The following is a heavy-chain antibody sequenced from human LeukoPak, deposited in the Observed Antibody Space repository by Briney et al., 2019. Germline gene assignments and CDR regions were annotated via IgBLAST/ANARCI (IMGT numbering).Heavy chain of an antibody. V-gene: IGHV4-34*01. J-gene: IGHJ4*02. CDR3: ARGRSGSYFAQNRKLYYFDY. D-gene: IGHD3-10*01. Sequence: SETLSLTCAVYGGSFSGYYWSWIRQPPGKGLEWIGEINHSGSTNYNPSLKSRVTISVDTSKNQFSLKLSSVTAADTAVYYCARGRSGSYFAQNRKLYYFDYWGQGTLVTVSS. CDR2: INHSGST. CDR1: GGSFSGYY.